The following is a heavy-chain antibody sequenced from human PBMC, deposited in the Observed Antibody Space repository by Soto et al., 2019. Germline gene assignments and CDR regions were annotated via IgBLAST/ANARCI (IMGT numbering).Heavy chain of an antibody. CDR2: IRSKAYGGTT. CDR3: TRESDYDFWSGYLSYYYYMDV. D-gene: IGHD3-3*01. J-gene: IGHJ6*03. Sequence: GGSLRLSCTASGFTFGDYAMSWFRQAPGKGLEWVGFIRSKAYGGTTEYAASVKGRFTISRDDSKSIAYLQMNSLKTEDTAVYYCTRESDYDFWSGYLSYYYYMDVWGKGTTVNVSS. CDR1: GFTFGDYA. V-gene: IGHV3-49*03.